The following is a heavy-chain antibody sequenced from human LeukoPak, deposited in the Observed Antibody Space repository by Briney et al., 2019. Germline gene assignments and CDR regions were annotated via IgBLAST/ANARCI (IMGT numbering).Heavy chain of an antibody. CDR3: AKDPRNSIVVVPAAIFDY. V-gene: IGHV3-30-3*01. Sequence: PGRSLRLSCAASGFTFSSYAMHWVRQAPGKGLEWVAVISYDGSNKYYADSVKGRFTISRDNSKNTLYLQMNSLRAEDTAVYYCAKDPRNSIVVVPAAIFDYWGQGTLVTVSS. CDR2: ISYDGSNK. J-gene: IGHJ4*02. D-gene: IGHD2-2*01. CDR1: GFTFSSYA.